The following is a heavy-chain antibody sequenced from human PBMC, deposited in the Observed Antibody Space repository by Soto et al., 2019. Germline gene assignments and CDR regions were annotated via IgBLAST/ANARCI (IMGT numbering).Heavy chain of an antibody. CDR2: INHSVST. J-gene: IGHJ4*02. V-gene: IGHV4-34*01. CDR3: ATGAGSSLNQQNYFDY. CDR1: GGSVSCYY. Sequence: LSLSWGVYGGSVSCYYWSLFRQPPGKGLEWIGEINHSVSTNYNPSLKSRVTISVDTSKNQFSLKLRSVTAADTAVYYCATGAGSSLNQQNYFDYWGQGTLVTVSS. D-gene: IGHD6-13*01.